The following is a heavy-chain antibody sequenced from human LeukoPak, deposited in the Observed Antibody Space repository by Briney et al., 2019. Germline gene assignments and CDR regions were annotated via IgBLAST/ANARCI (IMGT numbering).Heavy chain of an antibody. Sequence: ASVKVSCKASGYTFTSYGISWVRQAPGQGLEWMGWISAYNGNTNYAQKLQGRVTMTTDTSTSTAYMELRSLRSDDTAVYYCARERMGPYSGSWYGAFDIWGQGTMVTVSS. D-gene: IGHD6-13*01. CDR2: ISAYNGNT. CDR1: GYTFTSYG. CDR3: ARERMGPYSGSWYGAFDI. V-gene: IGHV1-18*01. J-gene: IGHJ3*02.